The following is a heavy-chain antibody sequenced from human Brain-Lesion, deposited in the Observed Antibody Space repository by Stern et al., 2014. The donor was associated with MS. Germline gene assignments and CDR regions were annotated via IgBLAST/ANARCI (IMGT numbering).Heavy chain of an antibody. CDR2: VNNDGRRT. V-gene: IGHV3-74*02. Sequence: EVQLVESGGGLVQPGGSLRLSCAASGFTFSNYWMHWVRQAPGKGLVWVSRVNNDGRRTSYADSVKGRFTMYRDNAKNTLYLKMNSLRVEYTSIYYCARGERWFDSWGQGTLVTVSS. D-gene: IGHD3-10*01. J-gene: IGHJ5*01. CDR1: GFTFSNYW. CDR3: ARGERWFDS.